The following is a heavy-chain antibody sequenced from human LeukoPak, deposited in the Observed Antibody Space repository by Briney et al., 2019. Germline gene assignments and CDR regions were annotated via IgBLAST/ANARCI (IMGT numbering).Heavy chain of an antibody. Sequence: LRLSCAASGFTFSSYAMHWVRQHPGKGLEWIGYMYYSGSTYYNPSLKSRVTISVDRSKNQFSLKLSSVTAADTAVYYCARVTRGQVYGDTRLDYWGQGALVTVSS. J-gene: IGHJ4*02. CDR1: GFTFSSYAMH. CDR3: ARVTRGQVYGDTRLDY. CDR2: MYYSGST. D-gene: IGHD3-16*01. V-gene: IGHV4-31*02.